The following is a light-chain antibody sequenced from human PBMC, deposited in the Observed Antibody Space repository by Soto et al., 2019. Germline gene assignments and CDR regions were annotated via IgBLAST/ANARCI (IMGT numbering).Light chain of an antibody. J-gene: IGLJ2*01. V-gene: IGLV1-51*01. CDR1: SSNIGNNY. Sequence: QSVLTQPPSVSAAPGQKVTISCSGSSSNIGNNYVSWYQQLPGTAPKLLIYDNDKRPSGIPDRFPGSKSGTSATLGVTGLQTGDEADYYCATWDSSLSAGVFGGGTELTVL. CDR3: ATWDSSLSAGV. CDR2: DND.